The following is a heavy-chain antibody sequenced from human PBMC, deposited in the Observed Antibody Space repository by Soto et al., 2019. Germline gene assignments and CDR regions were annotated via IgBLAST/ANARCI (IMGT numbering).Heavy chain of an antibody. D-gene: IGHD6-13*01. J-gene: IGHJ4*02. CDR1: GYTFNNYG. CDR3: ARTAADFDY. V-gene: IGHV1-18*01. CDR2: ISAFNGDT. Sequence: QVQLEQSGVEVMKPGASVQVSCKASGYTFNNYGINWVRQAPGQGFEWMGWISAFNGDTDYGQNLQGRLTMTTDTSTSTAYLELRSLRSDDTAVYYCARTAADFDYWGQGTLVTVSS.